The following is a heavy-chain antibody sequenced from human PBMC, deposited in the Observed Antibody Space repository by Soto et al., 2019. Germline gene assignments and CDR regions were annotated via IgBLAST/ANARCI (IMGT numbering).Heavy chain of an antibody. CDR1: GFTFSNYE. V-gene: IGHV3-48*03. J-gene: IGHJ5*02. CDR3: ARETTTNWFDP. Sequence: PGGSLRLSCAASGFTFSNYEMNWVRQAPGKGLEWVSYISSSGSTIYYADSVKGRFTISRDNAKNSLYLQMNSLRAEDTAVYYCARETTTNWFDPWGQGTLVTVSS. D-gene: IGHD1-26*01. CDR2: ISSSGSTI.